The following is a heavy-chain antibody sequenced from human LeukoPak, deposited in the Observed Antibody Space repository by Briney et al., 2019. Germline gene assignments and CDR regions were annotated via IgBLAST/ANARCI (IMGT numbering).Heavy chain of an antibody. Sequence: PSETLSLTCTVSGGSISSSSYYWGWIRQPPGKGLEWIGEINHSGSTNYNPSLKSRVTISVDTSKNQFSLKLSSVTAADTAVYYCARQPRFAMVRGVIGFDYWGQGTLVTVSS. CDR1: GGSISSSSYY. CDR3: ARQPRFAMVRGVIGFDY. J-gene: IGHJ4*02. V-gene: IGHV4-39*01. CDR2: INHSGST. D-gene: IGHD3-10*01.